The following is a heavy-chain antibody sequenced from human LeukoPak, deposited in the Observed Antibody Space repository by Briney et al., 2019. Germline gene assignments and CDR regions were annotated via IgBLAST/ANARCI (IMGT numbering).Heavy chain of an antibody. V-gene: IGHV4-30-2*01. J-gene: IGHJ5*02. Sequence: PSETLSLTCAVSGGSISSGGYSWSWIRQPPGNGLEWIGYIYHSGSTYYNPSLKSRVTISVDRSKNQFSLKLSSVPAADTAVYYCASSSGYNNPFNWFDPWGQGTLVTVSS. D-gene: IGHD3-3*01. CDR2: IYHSGST. CDR1: GGSISSGGYS. CDR3: ASSSGYNNPFNWFDP.